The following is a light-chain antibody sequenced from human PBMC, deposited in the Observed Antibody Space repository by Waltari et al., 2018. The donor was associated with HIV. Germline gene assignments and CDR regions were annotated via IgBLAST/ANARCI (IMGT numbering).Light chain of an antibody. Sequence: EIVLTQSPATLSLSPGERATLSCRASQSVSSYLAWYQQKPGQAPTRLIYDASNRATGIPARFNGSGSGTDFTLTISSLDPEDFAVYYCQQRSNLFGPGTKVDIK. J-gene: IGKJ3*01. CDR2: DAS. CDR1: QSVSSY. CDR3: QQRSNL. V-gene: IGKV3-11*01.